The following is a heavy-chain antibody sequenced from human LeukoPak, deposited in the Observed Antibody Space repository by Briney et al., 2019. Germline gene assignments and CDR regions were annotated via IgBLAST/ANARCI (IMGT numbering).Heavy chain of an antibody. Sequence: QPGGSLRLSCAASGFRFTDYSMSWVRQAPGKGLEWVAGLGRSGEYKYYADSVKGRFTISRDNSKDTVSLQMSSLRAADSAIYFCVKDRPCETCMPMDAWGQGTTVTVSS. CDR2: LGRSGEYK. J-gene: IGHJ6*02. V-gene: IGHV3-23*01. CDR3: VKDRPCETCMPMDA. CDR1: GFRFTDYS. D-gene: IGHD2-2*01.